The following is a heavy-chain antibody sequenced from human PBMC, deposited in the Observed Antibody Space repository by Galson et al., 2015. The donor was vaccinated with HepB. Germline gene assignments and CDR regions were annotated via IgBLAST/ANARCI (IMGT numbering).Heavy chain of an antibody. CDR3: AKGQGSSWAIDY. CDR1: GFTFNTYG. V-gene: IGHV3-30*18. J-gene: IGHJ4*02. CDR2: ISHVGSGSNK. D-gene: IGHD6-13*01. Sequence: SLRLSCAVSGFTFNTYGMHWVRQAPGKGLEWVAAISHVGSGSNKYYTDSVKGRFTISRDNSQNTLYLQMNSLRPEDTAVYYCAKGQGSSWAIDYWGRGTLITVSS.